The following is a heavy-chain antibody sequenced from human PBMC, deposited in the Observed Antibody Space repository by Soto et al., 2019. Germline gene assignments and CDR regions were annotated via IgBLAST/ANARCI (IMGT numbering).Heavy chain of an antibody. CDR1: GFTFSNAW. V-gene: IGHV3-15*07. J-gene: IGHJ4*02. D-gene: IGHD6-13*01. CDR2: IKSKTDGGTT. Sequence: GGSLRLSCAASGFTFSNAWMNWVRQAPGKGLEWVGRIKSKTDGGTTDYAAPVKGRFTISRDDSKSTLYLQMNSLKTEDTAVYYCTTDRQQLVLNYFDYWGQGTLVTVSS. CDR3: TTDRQQLVLNYFDY.